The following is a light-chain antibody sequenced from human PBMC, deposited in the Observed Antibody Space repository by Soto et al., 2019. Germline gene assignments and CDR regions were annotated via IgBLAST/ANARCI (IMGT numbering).Light chain of an antibody. J-gene: IGKJ2*01. Sequence: EIVMTQSPATLSVSPGEKATLSCRASQSVSSNLAWYQQKPGQAPRLLIYGASTRTTGIPARFSGSGSGTEFTLTISTLQSEDLAVYYCRQYNNWPSFGQGTKLEIK. CDR3: RQYNNWPS. V-gene: IGKV3-15*01. CDR1: QSVSSN. CDR2: GAS.